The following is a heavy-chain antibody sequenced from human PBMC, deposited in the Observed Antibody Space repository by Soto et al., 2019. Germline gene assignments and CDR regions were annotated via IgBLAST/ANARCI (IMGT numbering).Heavy chain of an antibody. J-gene: IGHJ4*02. Sequence: SETLSLTCTVSGGSISSYYWNWIRQPPGKGLEWIGYIYYSGSTNYNPSLKSRVTISVDTSKNQLSLKLSSVTAADTAVYYCARHSPDFDWLSQFDYWGQGTLVTVSS. D-gene: IGHD3-9*01. CDR1: GGSISSYY. V-gene: IGHV4-59*08. CDR2: IYYSGST. CDR3: ARHSPDFDWLSQFDY.